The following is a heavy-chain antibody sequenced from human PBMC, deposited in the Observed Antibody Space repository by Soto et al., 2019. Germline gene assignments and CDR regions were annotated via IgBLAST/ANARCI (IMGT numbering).Heavy chain of an antibody. V-gene: IGHV4-39*01. D-gene: IGHD2-2*01. J-gene: IGHJ4*02. Sequence: QLQLQESGPGLVKPSETLSLTCTVSGGSISSSSYYWGWIRQPPGKGLEWIGRIYYSGSTYYNPSLKSRVTISVDTSKNQFSLKLSSVTAADTAVYYCARMGQLIYFDYWGQGTLVTVSS. CDR2: IYYSGST. CDR3: ARMGQLIYFDY. CDR1: GGSISSSSYY.